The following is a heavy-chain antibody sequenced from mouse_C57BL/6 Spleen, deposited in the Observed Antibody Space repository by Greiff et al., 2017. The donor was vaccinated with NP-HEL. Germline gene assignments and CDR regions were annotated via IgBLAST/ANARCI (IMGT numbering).Heavy chain of an antibody. CDR2: IDPSDSYT. CDR3: ARSSFAY. CDR1: GYTFTSYW. Sequence: QVQLQQPGAELVKPGASVKLSCRASGYTFTSYWMHWVKQRPGQGLEWIGEIDPSDSYTNYNQKFKGKSTLTVDKSSSTAYMQLSSLTSEDSAVYYCARSSFAYWGQGTLVTVSA. V-gene: IGHV1-69*01. D-gene: IGHD1-1*01. J-gene: IGHJ3*01.